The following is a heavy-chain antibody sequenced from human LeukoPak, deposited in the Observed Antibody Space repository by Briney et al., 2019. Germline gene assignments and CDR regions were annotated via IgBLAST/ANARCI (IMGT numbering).Heavy chain of an antibody. Sequence: PGGSLRLSCAASGFTFTNYWMLWVRQAPGKGLVWVSYIGNDGSTTNYADSVKGRFTISRDNSKNTLYLQMNSLRAEDTAVYYCASLVVGGAWGQGTLVTVSS. CDR1: GFTFTNYW. CDR2: IGNDGSTT. D-gene: IGHD1-26*01. J-gene: IGHJ4*02. V-gene: IGHV3-74*01. CDR3: ASLVVGGA.